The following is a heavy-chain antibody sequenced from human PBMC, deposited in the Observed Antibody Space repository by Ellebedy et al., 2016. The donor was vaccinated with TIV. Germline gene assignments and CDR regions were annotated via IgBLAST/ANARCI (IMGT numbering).Heavy chain of an antibody. V-gene: IGHV3-23*01. J-gene: IGHJ4*02. CDR1: EFPFTSYA. D-gene: IGHD3-10*01. CDR2: ISASGRIT. Sequence: PGGSLRLSCAASEFPFTSYAISWVRQAPGKGLEWLSVISASGRITYYADHVEGRFTISRDNSKNTLYLQMNSLRAEDTAKYYGAKELTYGPGRPLDHWGQGTLVTVSS. CDR3: AKELTYGPGRPLDH.